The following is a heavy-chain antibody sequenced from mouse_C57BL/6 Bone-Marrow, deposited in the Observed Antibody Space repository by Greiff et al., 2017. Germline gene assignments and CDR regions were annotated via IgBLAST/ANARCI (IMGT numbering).Heavy chain of an antibody. D-gene: IGHD1-2*01. J-gene: IGHJ1*03. Sequence: QVQLQQPGAELVKPGASVKLSCKASGYTFTSYWMQWVKQRPGQGLEWIGEIGPSDSYTNYNQKFKGKATLTVDTSSSTAYMQLSSLTSEDSAVYYCARRTTACDVWGTGTTVTVSS. CDR1: GYTFTSYW. CDR2: IGPSDSYT. CDR3: ARRTTACDV. V-gene: IGHV1-50*01.